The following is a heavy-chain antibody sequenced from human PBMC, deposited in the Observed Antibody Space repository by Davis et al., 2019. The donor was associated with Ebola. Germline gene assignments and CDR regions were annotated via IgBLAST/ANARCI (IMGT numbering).Heavy chain of an antibody. Sequence: AASVKVSCKASGYRFSTYAVNWVRQAPGQGLEWMGMINPNDGRTIYAQKFQGRVTVTRDTSTTTVYMDLSSLRSEDTALYYCTTPGGQDSGYDVFDIWGQGTMVTVSS. CDR2: INPNDGRT. CDR1: GYRFSTYA. CDR3: TTPGGQDSGYDVFDI. D-gene: IGHD5-12*01. V-gene: IGHV1-46*03. J-gene: IGHJ3*02.